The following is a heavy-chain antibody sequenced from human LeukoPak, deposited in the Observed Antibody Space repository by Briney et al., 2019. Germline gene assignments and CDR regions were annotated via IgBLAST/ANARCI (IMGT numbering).Heavy chain of an antibody. CDR1: GFTFSSYA. CDR2: IWYDGSNE. J-gene: IGHJ4*02. V-gene: IGHV3-33*01. Sequence: GGSLRLSCAASGFTFSSYAMHWVRQAPGKGLEWVAVIWYDGSNEYYADSVTGRFTISRHNSKNTLYLQMNSLRAEDTAVYYCARGGIQLWFLVDYWGQGTLVTVSS. CDR3: ARGGIQLWFLVDY. D-gene: IGHD5-18*01.